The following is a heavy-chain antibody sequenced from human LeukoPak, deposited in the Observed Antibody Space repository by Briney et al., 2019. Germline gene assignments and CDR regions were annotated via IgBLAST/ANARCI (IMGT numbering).Heavy chain of an antibody. J-gene: IGHJ4*02. CDR2: ISYDGINK. V-gene: IGHV3-30-3*01. Sequence: PGGSLRLSCAASGFALSSHWMTWVRQAPGKGLEWVAVISYDGINKYYADSVKGRFTISRDNSKNTLYLQMSSLRLEDTAVYYCARAYCGGDCYYLLDYWGQGTLVTVSS. CDR1: GFALSSHW. D-gene: IGHD2-21*02. CDR3: ARAYCGGDCYYLLDY.